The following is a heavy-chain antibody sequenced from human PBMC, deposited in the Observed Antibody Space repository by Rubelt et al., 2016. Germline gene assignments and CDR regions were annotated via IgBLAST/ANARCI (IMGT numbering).Heavy chain of an antibody. CDR3: ARDSIPYCSGGSCYSEIWFDP. CDR1: GGSISSYY. CDR2: IYYSGST. V-gene: IGHV4-59*12. J-gene: IGHJ5*02. Sequence: QVQLQESGPGLVKPSETLSLTCTVSGGSISSYYWSWIRQPPGKGLEWIGYIYYSGSTNYNPSLKSRVTISVDTSKNQVSRKLSSVTAADTAVYYCARDSIPYCSGGSCYSEIWFDPGGQGTLVTVSS. D-gene: IGHD2-15*01.